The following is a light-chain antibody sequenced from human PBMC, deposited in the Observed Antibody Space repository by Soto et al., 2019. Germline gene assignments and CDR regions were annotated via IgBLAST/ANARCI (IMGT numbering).Light chain of an antibody. V-gene: IGKV3-20*01. Sequence: EIVLTQSPATLSVSPGERVTLSCRASQSVTNTYLAWYQQTPGQAPRLLIYGASSRATGIPDRFSGSGSGTDFTLTSSRLEPEDFAVYYCQQYGSSVWTFGQGTKVDI. J-gene: IGKJ1*01. CDR1: QSVTNTY. CDR3: QQYGSSVWT. CDR2: GAS.